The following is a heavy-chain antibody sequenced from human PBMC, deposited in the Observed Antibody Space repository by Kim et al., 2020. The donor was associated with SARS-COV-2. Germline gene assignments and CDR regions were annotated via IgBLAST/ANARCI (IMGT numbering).Heavy chain of an antibody. CDR1: GGSISSSSYY. J-gene: IGHJ5*02. D-gene: IGHD5-18*01. Sequence: SETLSLTCTVAGGSISSSSYYWGWIRQPPGKGLEWIGSIYYSGSTYYNPSLKSRVTISVDTSKNHFSLKLSSVTAADTAVHYCASTDVDTDMVIVLWGQGTLVTVSS. CDR3: ASTDVDTDMVIVL. CDR2: IYYSGST. V-gene: IGHV4-39*01.